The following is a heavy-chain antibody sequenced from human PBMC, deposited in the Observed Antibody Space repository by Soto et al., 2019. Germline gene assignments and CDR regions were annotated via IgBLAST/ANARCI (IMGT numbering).Heavy chain of an antibody. CDR2: IKSKTDGGTT. V-gene: IGHV3-15*01. CDR3: TTKETLITDAFDI. J-gene: IGHJ3*02. Sequence: GGSLRLSCAASGFTFSNAWMSWVRQAPGKGLEWVGRIKSKTDGGTTDYAAPVKGRFTISRDDSKNTLYLQMNSLKTEDTAVYYCTTKETLITDAFDIWGQGTMVTVSS. D-gene: IGHD1-20*01. CDR1: GFTFSNAW.